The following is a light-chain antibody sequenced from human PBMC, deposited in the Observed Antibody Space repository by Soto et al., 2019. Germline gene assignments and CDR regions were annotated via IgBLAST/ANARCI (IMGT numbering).Light chain of an antibody. CDR1: QAVGNN. CDR2: DVS. CDR3: QEHDNLFA. Sequence: DIQMTQSPSSLSASIGDRVTITCQASQAVGNNLNWYQQKPGRAPKLLIYDVSNLETGVPSRFSGSGSGTEFTFTISGLQPEDLATYYGQEHDNLFAFAGGTKVEMK. V-gene: IGKV1-33*01. J-gene: IGKJ4*01.